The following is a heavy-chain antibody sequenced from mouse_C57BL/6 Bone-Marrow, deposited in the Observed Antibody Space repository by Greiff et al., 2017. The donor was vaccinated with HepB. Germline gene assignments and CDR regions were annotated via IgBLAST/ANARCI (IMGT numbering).Heavy chain of an antibody. D-gene: IGHD4-1*01. V-gene: IGHV5-16*01. Sequence: EVQVVESEGGLVQPGSSMKLSCTASGFTFSDYYMAWVRQVPEKGLEWVANINYDGSSTYYLDSLKSRFIISRDNAKNILYLQMSSLKSEDTATYYCARAWGGYAMDYWGQGTSVTVSS. CDR3: ARAWGGYAMDY. CDR1: GFTFSDYY. J-gene: IGHJ4*01. CDR2: INYDGSST.